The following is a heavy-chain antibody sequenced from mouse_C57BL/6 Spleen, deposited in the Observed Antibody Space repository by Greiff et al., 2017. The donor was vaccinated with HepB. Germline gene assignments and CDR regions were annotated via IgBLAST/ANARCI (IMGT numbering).Heavy chain of an antibody. CDR2: IVPETGGT. CDR3: TREGLTGTCWFAY. CDR1: GYTFTDYE. V-gene: IGHV1-15*01. J-gene: IGHJ3*01. D-gene: IGHD4-1*01. Sequence: QVQLKESGAELVRPGASVTLSCKASGYTFTDYEMHWVKQTPVHGLEWIGAIVPETGGTAYNQKFKGKAILTADKSSSTAYMELRSLTSEDSAVYYCTREGLTGTCWFAYWGQGTLVTVSA.